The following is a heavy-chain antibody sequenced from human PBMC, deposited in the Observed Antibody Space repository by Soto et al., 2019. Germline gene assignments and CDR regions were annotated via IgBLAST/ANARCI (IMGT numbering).Heavy chain of an antibody. CDR3: AKNIGGNYYFDY. J-gene: IGHJ4*02. V-gene: IGHV3-23*01. Sequence: GGSLRLSCAASGFTFSSYAMNWVRQAPGMGLEWVSAISSSGGRTYFADSVKGRFTISRDNSKDTLYLQMNSLRAEDTAVYYCAKNIGGNYYFDYWGQGTLVTVSS. CDR2: ISSSGGRT. CDR1: GFTFSSYA. D-gene: IGHD1-26*01.